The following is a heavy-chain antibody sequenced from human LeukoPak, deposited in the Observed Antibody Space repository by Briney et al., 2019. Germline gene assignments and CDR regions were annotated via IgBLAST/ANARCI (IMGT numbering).Heavy chain of an antibody. D-gene: IGHD4-17*01. CDR2: IIPILGIA. CDR1: GGTFSSYA. Sequence: SVKVSCKASGGTFSSYAISWVRQAPGQGLEWMGRIIPILGIANYAQKFQGRVTITADKSTSTAYMELSSLRSEDTAVYYCASSRTVTKLYYYGMDVWGQGTTVTVS. V-gene: IGHV1-69*04. J-gene: IGHJ6*02. CDR3: ASSRTVTKLYYYGMDV.